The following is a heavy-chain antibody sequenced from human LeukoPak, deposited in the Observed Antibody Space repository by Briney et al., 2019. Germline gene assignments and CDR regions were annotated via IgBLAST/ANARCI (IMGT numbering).Heavy chain of an antibody. CDR1: GFSFSSYW. CDR3: ARDWAWGGFDH. V-gene: IGHV3-74*01. D-gene: IGHD3-16*01. Sequence: PGGSLRLSREGSGFSFSSYWMHWVRQAPGKGLAWVSRIRTDGGTKYYADSVKGRFTVSRDNARNTLYLQMDSLRVDDTAVYYCARDWAWGGFDHWGQGTLVTVSS. J-gene: IGHJ4*02. CDR2: IRTDGGTK.